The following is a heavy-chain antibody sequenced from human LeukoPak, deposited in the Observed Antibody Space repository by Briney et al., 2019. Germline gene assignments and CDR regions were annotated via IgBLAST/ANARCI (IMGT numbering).Heavy chain of an antibody. D-gene: IGHD3-22*01. CDR3: TSPSPYYDSSGYSPGP. V-gene: IGHV3-15*01. CDR2: IKSKTDGGTT. J-gene: IGHJ5*02. CDR1: GFTFSNAW. Sequence: GGSLRLSCAASGFTFSNAWMSWVRQAPGKGLEWVGRIKSKTDGGTTDYAAHVKGRFTISRDDSKNTLYLQMNSLKTEDTAVYYCTSPSPYYDSSGYSPGPWGQGTLVTVSS.